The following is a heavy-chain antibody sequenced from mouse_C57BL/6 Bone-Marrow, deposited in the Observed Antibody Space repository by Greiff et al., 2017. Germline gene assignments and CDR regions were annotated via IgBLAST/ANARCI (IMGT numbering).Heavy chain of an antibody. CDR1: GFTFSSYG. CDR2: ISSGGSYT. CDR3: ARLTLDY. J-gene: IGHJ2*01. V-gene: IGHV5-6*01. D-gene: IGHD4-1*01. Sequence: EVKLVESGGDLVKPGGSLKLSCAASGFTFSSYGMSWVRQTPDKRLEWVATISSGGSYTYYPDSVKGRFPISRDNAKNTLYLHMSSLKSEDTAMYYCARLTLDYWGQGTTLTVAS.